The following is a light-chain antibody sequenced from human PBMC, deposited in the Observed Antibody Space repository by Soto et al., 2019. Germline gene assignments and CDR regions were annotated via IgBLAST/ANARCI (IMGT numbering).Light chain of an antibody. J-gene: IGKJ3*01. CDR3: QQYDNLPSFT. CDR1: QDISNY. Sequence: DIQMTQSPSSLSASVGDRVTITCHASQDISNYLNWYQQKPGKAPKLLIYDASNLETGVPSRFIGSGSGTDFTFTISSLQPEDIATYYCQQYDNLPSFTFGPGTKVDIK. CDR2: DAS. V-gene: IGKV1-33*01.